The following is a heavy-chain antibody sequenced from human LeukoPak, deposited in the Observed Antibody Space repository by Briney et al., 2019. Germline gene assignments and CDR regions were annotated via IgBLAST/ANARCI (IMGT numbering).Heavy chain of an antibody. CDR1: GFTFSSYG. CDR3: AKVGSGGSHLYYYYYYGMDV. J-gene: IGHJ6*04. Sequence: GGSLRLSCAASGFTFSSYGMHWVRQAPGKGLXXXXVISYDGSNKYYADSVKGRFTISRDNSKNTLYLQMNSLRAEDTAVYYCAKVGSGGSHLYYYYYYGMDVWGKGTTVTVSS. V-gene: IGHV3-30*18. D-gene: IGHD2-15*01. CDR2: ISYDGSNK.